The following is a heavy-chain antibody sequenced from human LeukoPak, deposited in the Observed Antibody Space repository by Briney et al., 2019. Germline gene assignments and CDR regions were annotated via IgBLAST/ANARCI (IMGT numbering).Heavy chain of an antibody. J-gene: IGHJ4*02. V-gene: IGHV5-51*01. CDR3: ARGSFDNWNYVATFDY. D-gene: IGHD1-7*01. CDR1: GYSFTSYW. CDR2: IYPGDSDT. Sequence: GESLKISCKGSGYSFTSYWIGWVRQMPRKGLEWMGIIYPGDSDTRYSPSFQGQVTISADKSISTAYLQWSSLKASDTAVYYCARGSFDNWNYVATFDYWGQGTLVTVSS.